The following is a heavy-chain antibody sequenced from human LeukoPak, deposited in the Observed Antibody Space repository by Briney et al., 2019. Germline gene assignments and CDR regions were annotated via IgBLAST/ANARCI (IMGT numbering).Heavy chain of an antibody. CDR3: ARGSSWYAHLYYFDY. J-gene: IGHJ4*02. D-gene: IGHD6-13*01. V-gene: IGHV4-59*12. CDR1: GGSISSYY. CDR2: IYYSGST. Sequence: PSETLSLTCTVSGGSISSYYWSWIRQPPGKGLEWIGSIYYSGSTYYNPSLKSRVTISVDTSKNQFSLKLSSVTAADTAVYYCARGSSWYAHLYYFDYWGQGTLVTVSS.